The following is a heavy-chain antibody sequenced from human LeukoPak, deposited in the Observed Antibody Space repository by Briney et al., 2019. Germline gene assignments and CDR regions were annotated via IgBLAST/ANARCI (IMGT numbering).Heavy chain of an antibody. J-gene: IGHJ4*02. CDR2: ISYDGKNI. V-gene: IGHV3-33*06. CDR3: AKTYSRESGYDFFFHY. CDR1: GFSFSSYG. D-gene: IGHD5-12*01. Sequence: GGSLRHSCVASGFSFSSYGFHWVRQAPGKGLEWVSAISYDGKNIHYPDSVKGRFTISRDNSRNTVYLQMNSLRVEDTAVYYCAKTYSRESGYDFFFHYWGQGTRVTVSS.